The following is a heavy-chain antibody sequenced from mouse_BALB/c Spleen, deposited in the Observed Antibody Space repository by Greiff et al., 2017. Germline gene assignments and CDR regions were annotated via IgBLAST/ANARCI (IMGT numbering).Heavy chain of an antibody. Sequence: EVHLVESGGGLVQPGGSRKLSCAASGFTFSSFGMHWVRQAPEKGLEWVAYISSGSSTIYYADTVKGRFTISRDNPKNTLFLQMTSLRSEDTAMYYCASYDYDVYAMDYWGQGTSVTVSA. CDR3: ASYDYDVYAMDY. V-gene: IGHV5-17*02. CDR1: GFTFSSFG. J-gene: IGHJ4*01. CDR2: ISSGSSTI. D-gene: IGHD2-4*01.